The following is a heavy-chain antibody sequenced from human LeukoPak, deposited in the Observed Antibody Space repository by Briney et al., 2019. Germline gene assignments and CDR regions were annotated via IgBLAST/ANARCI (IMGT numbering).Heavy chain of an antibody. Sequence: PGGSLRLSCAASGFTFSSYSMNWVRQAPGKGLEWVSYISSSSSTIYYADSVKGRFTISRDNAKNSLYLQMNSLRAEDTAVYYCARYSATDYLDYWGQGTLVTVSS. CDR1: GFTFSSYS. CDR2: ISSSSSTI. V-gene: IGHV3-48*01. CDR3: ARYSATDYLDY. D-gene: IGHD5-24*01. J-gene: IGHJ4*02.